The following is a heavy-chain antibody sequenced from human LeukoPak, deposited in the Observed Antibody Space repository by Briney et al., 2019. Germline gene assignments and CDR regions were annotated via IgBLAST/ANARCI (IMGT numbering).Heavy chain of an antibody. CDR2: ISDSGGDT. Sequence: GGSLRLSCAASGFTFRSSAMTWVRQAPGKWLEWVSAISDSGGDTIYTDSVKDRFTISRDNAKNMLYLQMSSLRAEDTAVYYCAKGGSYCPLDFWGQGTLVTVSS. D-gene: IGHD1-26*01. V-gene: IGHV3-23*01. CDR1: GFTFRSSA. CDR3: AKGGSYCPLDF. J-gene: IGHJ4*02.